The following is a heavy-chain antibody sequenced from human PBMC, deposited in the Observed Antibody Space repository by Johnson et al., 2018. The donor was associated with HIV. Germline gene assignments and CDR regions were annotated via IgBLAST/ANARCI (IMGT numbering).Heavy chain of an antibody. J-gene: IGHJ3*02. CDR3: ARGGYNWNDFLNDAFDM. Sequence: QVQLVESGGGVVQPGGSLRLSCAASGFTFSSYDMNWVRQAPGKGLEGVAFIRYDGSNKYYADSVKGRFTVSRDNSKNMLYLQMNSLRAEDTAVYYCARGGYNWNDFLNDAFDMWGQGTVVTVSS. D-gene: IGHD1-1*01. CDR2: IRYDGSNK. V-gene: IGHV3-30*02. CDR1: GFTFSSYD.